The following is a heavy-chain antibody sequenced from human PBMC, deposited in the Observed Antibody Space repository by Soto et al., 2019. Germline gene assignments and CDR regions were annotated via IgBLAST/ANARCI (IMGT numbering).Heavy chain of an antibody. Sequence: QVQLVESGGGVVQPGRSLRLSCAASGFSFSTSGMHWVRQAPGKGLEWVAVIWYDGSNKYSADAVRGRFTISRDNSKRMLYLQMDSLRAEDTAVYYCARALSGTTGAFDIWGHGTLVTVSS. CDR1: GFSFSTSG. J-gene: IGHJ3*02. V-gene: IGHV3-33*01. CDR3: ARALSGTTGAFDI. CDR2: IWYDGSNK. D-gene: IGHD1-7*01.